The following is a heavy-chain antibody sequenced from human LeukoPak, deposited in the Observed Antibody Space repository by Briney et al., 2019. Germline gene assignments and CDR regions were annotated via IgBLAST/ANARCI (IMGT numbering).Heavy chain of an antibody. D-gene: IGHD1-26*01. CDR1: TFTFSSYW. Sequence: GGSLRLSCAASTFTFSSYWMSWVRQAPGKGLEWVSAISGSGGSTYYADSVKGRFTISRDNSKNTLYLQMNSLRAEDTAVYYCAHTSRWELRVDYWGQGTLVTVSP. V-gene: IGHV3-23*01. CDR3: AHTSRWELRVDY. J-gene: IGHJ4*02. CDR2: ISGSGGST.